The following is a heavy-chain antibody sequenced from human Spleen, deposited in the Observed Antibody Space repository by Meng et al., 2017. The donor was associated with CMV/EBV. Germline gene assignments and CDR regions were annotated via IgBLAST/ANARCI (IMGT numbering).Heavy chain of an antibody. CDR2: IYSGGST. CDR1: GFTVSSNS. V-gene: IGHV3-66*02. CDR3: ARNIFGATPLDYYYGMDV. D-gene: IGHD3-3*02. Sequence: VGSLRLSCASFGFTVSSNSMSWVRQAPGKGLEWVSVIYSGGSTYYADSMKGRFTISRDNSKNTLYLQMNSLRAEDTAVYYCARNIFGATPLDYYYGMDVWGQGTTVTVSS. J-gene: IGHJ6*02.